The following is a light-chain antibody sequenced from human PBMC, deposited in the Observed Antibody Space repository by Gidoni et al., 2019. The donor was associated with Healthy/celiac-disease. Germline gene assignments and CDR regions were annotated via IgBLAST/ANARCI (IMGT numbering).Light chain of an antibody. J-gene: IGLJ2*01. CDR2: EVS. V-gene: IGLV2-14*01. Sequence: QSALTQPAYVSGSPGQSITISCTGTSSDVGGYNYVSWYQQHPGKAPKLMIYEVSNRPSGVSNRFSGSKSGNTASLTISGLQADDEADYYCISYTSSSTLVVFGGGTKLTVL. CDR1: SSDVGGYNY. CDR3: ISYTSSSTLVV.